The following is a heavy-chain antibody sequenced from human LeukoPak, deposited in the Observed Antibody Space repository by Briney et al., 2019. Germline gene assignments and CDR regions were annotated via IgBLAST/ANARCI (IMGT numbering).Heavy chain of an antibody. CDR1: GDFISRSDSY. Sequence: KTSETLSLTCSVSGDFISRSDSYWDWIRQPPGRGLEWIGTLYYTGRTYYSPSLKSRVTMSVDTSNNQFSLNLRSVTAADTAVYYCARRRYYDGSGYLEWGQGTLLSVSS. D-gene: IGHD3-22*01. J-gene: IGHJ1*01. CDR2: LYYTGRT. V-gene: IGHV4-39*01. CDR3: ARRRYYDGSGYLE.